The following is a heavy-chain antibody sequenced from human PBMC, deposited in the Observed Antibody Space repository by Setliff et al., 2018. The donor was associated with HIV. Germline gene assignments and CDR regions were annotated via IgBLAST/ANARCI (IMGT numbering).Heavy chain of an antibody. D-gene: IGHD3-3*01. CDR1: SDSISPYY. Sequence: SETLSLTCTVSSDSISPYYWSWIRQPPGRGLEWIGFIYYSGSTNYSPSLKSRVTISLDSSKDQFSLKLTSVTAADAAVYYCARVISSWSAYYIDYWGQGMLVTVSS. CDR3: ARVISSWSAYYIDY. CDR2: IYYSGST. V-gene: IGHV4-59*01. J-gene: IGHJ4*02.